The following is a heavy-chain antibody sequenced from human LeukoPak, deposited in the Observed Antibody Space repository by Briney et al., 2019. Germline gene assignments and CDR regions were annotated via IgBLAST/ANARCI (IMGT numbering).Heavy chain of an antibody. D-gene: IGHD6-13*01. Sequence: GGSLRLSCAASGFTFSNYWMSWVRQAPGKGLEWVASIDQYGRAKYYVDSVRGRFTFSRDNTKNSLHLQMNSLRAEDTAVYYCARDSSSSWYWVYWGQGTLVTVSS. CDR1: GFTFSNYW. CDR2: IDQYGRAK. CDR3: ARDSSSSWYWVY. V-gene: IGHV3-7*01. J-gene: IGHJ4*02.